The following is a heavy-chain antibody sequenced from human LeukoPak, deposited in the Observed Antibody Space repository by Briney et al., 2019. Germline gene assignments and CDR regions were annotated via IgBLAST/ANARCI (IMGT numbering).Heavy chain of an antibody. D-gene: IGHD2-15*01. Sequence: GGSLRLSCAASGFTFSSYEMNWVRQAPGKGLEWVSYISSSGSTIYYADSVKGRFTISRDNAKNSLYLQMNSLTAEVTAVYYCAALVVVVATSTDDAFDIWGQGTMVTVSS. CDR2: ISSSGSTI. J-gene: IGHJ3*02. V-gene: IGHV3-48*03. CDR3: AALVVVVATSTDDAFDI. CDR1: GFTFSSYE.